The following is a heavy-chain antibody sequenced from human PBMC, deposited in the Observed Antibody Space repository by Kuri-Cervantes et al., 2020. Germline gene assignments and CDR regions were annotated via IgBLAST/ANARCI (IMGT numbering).Heavy chain of an antibody. D-gene: IGHD6-13*01. Sequence: SGPTLVKPTETLTLTCTVSGFSLSNARMGVSWIRQPPGKGLEWIGYIYYSGSTNYNPSLKSRVTISVDTSKNQFSLKLSSVTAADTAVYYCARDSRAAAGVDYWGQGTLVTVSS. CDR1: GFSLSNARMG. J-gene: IGHJ4*02. CDR3: ARDSRAAAGVDY. CDR2: IYYSGST. V-gene: IGHV4-61*01.